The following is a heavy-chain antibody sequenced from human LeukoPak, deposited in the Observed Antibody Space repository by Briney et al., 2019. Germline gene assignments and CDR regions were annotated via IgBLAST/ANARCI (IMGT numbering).Heavy chain of an antibody. CDR3: VRGGYGPDY. V-gene: IGHV3-7*03. J-gene: IGHJ4*02. D-gene: IGHD5-12*01. CDR1: GFTFSTYW. Sequence: PGRSLRLSCAASGFTFSTYWMSWVRQAPGKGLEWVANIKQDGSVKNYVDSVKGRFTISRDNAKNSLYLQMNSLRADDTAMYYCVRGGYGPDYWGQGTLVTVSS. CDR2: IKQDGSVK.